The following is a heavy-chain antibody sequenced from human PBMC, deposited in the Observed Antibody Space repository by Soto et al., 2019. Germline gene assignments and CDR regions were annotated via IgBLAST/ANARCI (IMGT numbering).Heavy chain of an antibody. Sequence: EVQLLESGGGLVQPGGSLRLSCAASGFTFSDYVMGWVRQGPGKGLEWVSSVSGPGGSTYADSVKGRFTISRDNPKNTLDLRMSSLRVEDTALYYCAKSARGDGYKNAFDIWGHGTMVSVSS. D-gene: IGHD6-25*01. CDR1: GFTFSDYV. CDR3: AKSARGDGYKNAFDI. J-gene: IGHJ3*02. V-gene: IGHV3-23*01. CDR2: VSGPGGST.